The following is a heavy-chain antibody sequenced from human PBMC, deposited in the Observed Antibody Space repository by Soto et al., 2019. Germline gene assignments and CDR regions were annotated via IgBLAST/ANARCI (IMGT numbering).Heavy chain of an antibody. CDR2: IWYDGSNK. Sequence: LRLSCAASGFTFSSYGMHWVRQAPGKGLEWVAVIWYDGSNKYYADSVKGRFTISRDNSKNTLYLQMNSLRVEDTAVYYCARTYVPGIAGFDPWGQGTLVTV. V-gene: IGHV3-33*01. CDR1: GFTFSSYG. CDR3: ARTYVPGIAGFDP. J-gene: IGHJ5*02. D-gene: IGHD1-1*01.